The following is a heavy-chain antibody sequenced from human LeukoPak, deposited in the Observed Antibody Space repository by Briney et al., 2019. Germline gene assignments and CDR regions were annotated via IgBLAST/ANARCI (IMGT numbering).Heavy chain of an antibody. Sequence: SETLSLTCAVYGGSFSGYYWSWIRQPPGKGLEWIGEINHSGSTNYNPSLKSRVTISVDTSKNQFSLKLSSVTAADTAVYYCAREGSGSSLNWCHPWGQGTLVTVSS. CDR3: AREGSGSSLNWCHP. V-gene: IGHV4-34*01. CDR1: GGSFSGYY. CDR2: INHSGST. D-gene: IGHD3-22*01. J-gene: IGHJ5*02.